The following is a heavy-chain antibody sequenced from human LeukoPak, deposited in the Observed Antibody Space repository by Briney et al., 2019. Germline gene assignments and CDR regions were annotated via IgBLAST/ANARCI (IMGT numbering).Heavy chain of an antibody. CDR3: ARDPSPELLPGAFDI. CDR1: GFIFNNYE. CDR2: ISSSGSTV. D-gene: IGHD1-26*01. J-gene: IGHJ3*02. Sequence: GGSLRLSCAASGFIFNNYEMNWVRQAPGKGLEWVSYISSSGSTVYYTDSVKGRFTISRDNARNSLYLQMNSLRAEDTAVYYCARDPSPELLPGAFDIWGQGTMVTVSS. V-gene: IGHV3-48*03.